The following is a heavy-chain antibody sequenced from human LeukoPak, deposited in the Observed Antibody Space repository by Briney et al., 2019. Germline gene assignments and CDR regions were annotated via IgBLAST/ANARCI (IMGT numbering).Heavy chain of an antibody. CDR3: AKEGGVGLSSWYYFDY. CDR2: IGGSGGSI. CDR1: GFTFSSYA. D-gene: IGHD6-13*01. V-gene: IGHV3-23*01. J-gene: IGHJ4*02. Sequence: GGSLRLSCAASGFTFSSYAMSWVRQAPGKGLEWVSAIGGSGGSIYYADSVKGRFTISRDNSKNTLYLQMNSLRAEDTAVYYCAKEGGVGLSSWYYFDYWGQGTLVTVSS.